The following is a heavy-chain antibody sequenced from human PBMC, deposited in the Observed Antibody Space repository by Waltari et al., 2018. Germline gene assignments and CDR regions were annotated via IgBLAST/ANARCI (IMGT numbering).Heavy chain of an antibody. CDR2: INPNSGGT. J-gene: IGHJ4*02. Sequence: QVQLVQSGAEVKKPGASVKVSCKASGYHFTGYYMPWVRRAPGQGLEWMGWINPNSGGTNYAQKFQGRVTMTRDTSISTAYMELSRLRSDDTAVYYCARVPPTTWRYAYFDYWGQGTLVTVSS. D-gene: IGHD1-1*01. V-gene: IGHV1-2*02. CDR3: ARVPPTTWRYAYFDY. CDR1: GYHFTGYY.